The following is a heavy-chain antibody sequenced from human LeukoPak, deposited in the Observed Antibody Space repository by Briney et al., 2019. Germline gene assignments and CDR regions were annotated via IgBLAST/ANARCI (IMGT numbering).Heavy chain of an antibody. Sequence: EASVKVSCKASGGTFSSYAISWVRQAPGQGLEWMGGIIPIFGTANYAQKFQGRVTITADESTSTAHMELSSLRSEDTAVYYCARDWVSFPGGYCSGGSRYIPFDYWGQGTLVTVSS. CDR3: ARDWVSFPGGYCSGGSRYIPFDY. V-gene: IGHV1-69*13. CDR1: GGTFSSYA. CDR2: IIPIFGTA. J-gene: IGHJ4*02. D-gene: IGHD2-15*01.